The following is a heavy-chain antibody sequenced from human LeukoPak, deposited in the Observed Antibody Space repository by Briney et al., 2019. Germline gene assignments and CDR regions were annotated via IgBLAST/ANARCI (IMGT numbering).Heavy chain of an antibody. J-gene: IGHJ4*02. CDR2: ISNDGNNK. V-gene: IGHV3-30*18. D-gene: IGHD6-13*01. CDR1: GFTFSSAV. Sequence: PGGSLRLSCAASGFTFSSAVMHWVRQAPGKGLEWVAVISNDGNNKYYADSVRGRFTISRDNSKNTLYVQMNSLRTEDTAVYYCAKEVIAAGGNLEYWGQGTLVTVSS. CDR3: AKEVIAAGGNLEY.